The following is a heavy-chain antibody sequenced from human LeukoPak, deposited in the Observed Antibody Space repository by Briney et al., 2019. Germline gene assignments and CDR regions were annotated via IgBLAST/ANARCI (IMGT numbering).Heavy chain of an antibody. CDR2: INHSGST. Sequence: PSETLSLTCAVYGGSFSGYYWSWIRQPPGKGLEWIGEINHSGSTNYNPSLKSRVTISVDTSKNQFSLKLSSVKAADTAVYYCARESSTSCDYWGQGTLVTVSS. D-gene: IGHD2-2*01. J-gene: IGHJ4*02. CDR3: ARESSTSCDY. CDR1: GGSFSGYY. V-gene: IGHV4-34*01.